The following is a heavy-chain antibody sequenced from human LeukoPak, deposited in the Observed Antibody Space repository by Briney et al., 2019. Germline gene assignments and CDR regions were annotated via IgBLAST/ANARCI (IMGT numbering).Heavy chain of an antibody. J-gene: IGHJ5*02. CDR2: IYYSGST. D-gene: IGHD3-3*01. CDR1: GGSISSYY. Sequence: SETLSLTCTVSGGSISSYYWSWIRQPPGKGLEWIGYIYYSGSTNYNPSLKSRVTISVDTSKNQFSLKLSSVTAADTAVYYCARDKRGENWFDPWGQGTLVTVSS. V-gene: IGHV4-59*12. CDR3: ARDKRGENWFDP.